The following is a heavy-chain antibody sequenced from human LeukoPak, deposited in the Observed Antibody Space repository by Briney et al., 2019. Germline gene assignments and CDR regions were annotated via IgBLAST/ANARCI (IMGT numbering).Heavy chain of an antibody. CDR1: GFTFSTYA. CDR2: INGGGGST. V-gene: IGHV3-23*01. D-gene: IGHD6-19*01. Sequence: GGSLRLSCAASGFTFSTYAMSWVRQAPGKGLEWVSLINGGGGSTYYADSVKGRFTISGDNSKNALYLQMNSLRAEDTAVYYCAKRFGSGWPYDYWGQGTLVTVSS. J-gene: IGHJ4*02. CDR3: AKRFGSGWPYDY.